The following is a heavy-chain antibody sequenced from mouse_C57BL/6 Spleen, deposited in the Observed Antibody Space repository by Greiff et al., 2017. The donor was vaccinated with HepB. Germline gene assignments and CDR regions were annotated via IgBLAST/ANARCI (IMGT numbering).Heavy chain of an antibody. CDR2: IDPSDSYT. Sequence: QVQLQQPGAELVRPGTSVKLSCKASGYTFTSYWMHWVKQRPGQGLEWIGVIDPSDSYTNYNQKFKGKATLTVDTSSSTAYMQLSSLTSEDSAVYYCARRASDYGSSYREFAYWGQGTLVTVSA. D-gene: IGHD1-1*01. V-gene: IGHV1-59*01. J-gene: IGHJ3*01. CDR1: GYTFTSYW. CDR3: ARRASDYGSSYREFAY.